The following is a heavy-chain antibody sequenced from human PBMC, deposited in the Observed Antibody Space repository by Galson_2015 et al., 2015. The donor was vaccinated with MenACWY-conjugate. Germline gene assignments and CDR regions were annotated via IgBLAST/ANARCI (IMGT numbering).Heavy chain of an antibody. CDR2: IRYDGSNK. V-gene: IGHV3-30*02. CDR3: ARDVMSRGVRGVIGY. J-gene: IGHJ4*02. D-gene: IGHD3-10*01. CDR1: GFTFSSYG. Sequence: SLRLSCAASGFTFSSYGMHWVRQAPGKGLEWVAFIRYDGSNKYYADSVKGRFTISRDNSENTLYLQMNSLRAEDTAVYYCARDVMSRGVRGVIGYWGQGTLVTVSS.